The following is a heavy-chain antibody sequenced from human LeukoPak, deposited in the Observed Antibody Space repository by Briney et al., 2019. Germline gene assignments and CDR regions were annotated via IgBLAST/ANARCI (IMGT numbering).Heavy chain of an antibody. V-gene: IGHV3-21*01. CDR2: ISSSSTYI. CDR1: RFTFSSDI. Sequence: GGSLRLSCAASRFTFSSDIMNCVRQAPGKGLEWGSSISSSSTYIYYADSVKGRFTISKDNDKNSLYMKMNSLRAEDTDVYYCARDYEDGYNSNFDYWGQGTLVTVSS. D-gene: IGHD5-24*01. J-gene: IGHJ4*02. CDR3: ARDYEDGYNSNFDY.